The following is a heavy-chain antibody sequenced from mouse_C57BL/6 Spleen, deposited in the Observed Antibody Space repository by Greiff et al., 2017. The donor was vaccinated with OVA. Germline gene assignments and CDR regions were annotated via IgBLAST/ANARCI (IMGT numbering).Heavy chain of an antibody. CDR3: AIGGYDYDRDY. CDR1: GYTFTSYW. D-gene: IGHD2-4*01. Sequence: QVQLQQPGAELVRPGSSVKLSCKASGYTFTSYWMDWVKQRPGQGLEWIGNIYPSDSETHYNQKFKDKATLTVDKSSSTAYMQLSSLTSEDSAVDYCAIGGYDYDRDYWGQGTTLTVSA. CDR2: IYPSDSET. J-gene: IGHJ2*01. V-gene: IGHV1-61*01.